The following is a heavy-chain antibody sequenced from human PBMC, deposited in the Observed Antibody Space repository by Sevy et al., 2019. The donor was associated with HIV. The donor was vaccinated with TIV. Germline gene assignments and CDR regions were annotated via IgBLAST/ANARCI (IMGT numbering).Heavy chain of an antibody. D-gene: IGHD3-22*01. Sequence: GGSLRLSCTASGFTFGDYAMSWFRQAPGKGLEWVGFIRSKAYGGTTEYAASVKGRFTISRVESKSMACLQMNSLKTEDTAVYYGTREAYYDGIGYYSVWFDPWGQGTLVTVSS. CDR2: IRSKAYGGTT. J-gene: IGHJ5*02. CDR1: GFTFGDYA. CDR3: TREAYYDGIGYYSVWFDP. V-gene: IGHV3-49*03.